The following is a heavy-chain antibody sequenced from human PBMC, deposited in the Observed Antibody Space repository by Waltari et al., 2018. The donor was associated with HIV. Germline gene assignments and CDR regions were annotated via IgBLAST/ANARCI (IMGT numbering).Heavy chain of an antibody. D-gene: IGHD3-22*01. CDR3: AKEGLYYDSSGELRGAFDI. CDR1: GFTFSSYA. Sequence: EVQLLESGGGLVQPGGSLRLSCAASGFTFSSYAMSWVRQAPGKGLEWVPAISGSGGSTYYADSVKGRFTISRDNSKNTLYLQMNSLRAEDTAVYYCAKEGLYYDSSGELRGAFDIWGQGTMVTVSS. V-gene: IGHV3-23*01. CDR2: ISGSGGST. J-gene: IGHJ3*02.